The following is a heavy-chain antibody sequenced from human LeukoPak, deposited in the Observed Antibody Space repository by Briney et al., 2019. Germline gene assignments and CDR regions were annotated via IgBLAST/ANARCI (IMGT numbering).Heavy chain of an antibody. CDR3: AKDQMGITMVREARDYFDY. Sequence: GGSLRLSCAVSGFTFSSYAMSWVRQAPGKGLEWVSGISGSAMSTYYADPVKGRFTISRDNSKDTLYLQMNSLGAEDTAVYYCAKDQMGITMVREARDYFDYWGQGSLVTVSS. CDR1: GFTFSSYA. J-gene: IGHJ4*02. V-gene: IGHV3-23*01. D-gene: IGHD3-10*01. CDR2: ISGSAMST.